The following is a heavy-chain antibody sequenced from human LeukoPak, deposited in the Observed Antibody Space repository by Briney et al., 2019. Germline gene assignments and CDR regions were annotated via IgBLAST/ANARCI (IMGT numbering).Heavy chain of an antibody. CDR2: INHSGST. J-gene: IGHJ4*02. D-gene: IGHD2-2*02. Sequence: PSETLSLTCAVYGGSFSGYCWSWLRQPPGKGLEWIGEINHSGSTNYNPSLKSRVTISVDTSKNKFSLKLSSVTAADTAVYYCARGEGYCSSTSCYTWGPYYFDYWGQGTLVTVSS. CDR1: GGSFSGYC. V-gene: IGHV4-34*01. CDR3: ARGEGYCSSTSCYTWGPYYFDY.